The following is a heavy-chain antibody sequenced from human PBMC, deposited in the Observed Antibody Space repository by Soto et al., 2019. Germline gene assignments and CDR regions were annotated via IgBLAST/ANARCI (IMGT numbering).Heavy chain of an antibody. J-gene: IGHJ3*02. CDR2: ISSSSSYI. D-gene: IGHD3-22*01. CDR3: ARDFDYYDSSDGAFDI. Sequence: GWSLRLSCAASGFTFSSYSMNLVRQAPGKGLEWVSSISSSSSYIYYADSVKGRFTISRDNAKNSLYLQMNSLRAEDTAVYYCARDFDYYDSSDGAFDIWGKGTMVTVSS. V-gene: IGHV3-21*01. CDR1: GFTFSSYS.